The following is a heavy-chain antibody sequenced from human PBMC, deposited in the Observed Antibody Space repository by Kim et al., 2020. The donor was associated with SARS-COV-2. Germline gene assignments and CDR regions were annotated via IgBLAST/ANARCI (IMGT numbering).Heavy chain of an antibody. CDR1: GGSISSYY. Sequence: SETLSLTCTVSGGSISSYYWSWIRQPPGKGLEWIGYIYYSGSTNYNPSLKSRVTISVDTSKNQFSLKLSSVTAADTAVYYCASSAPAQHDAFDIWGQGTMVTVSS. J-gene: IGHJ3*02. D-gene: IGHD2-2*01. CDR3: ASSAPAQHDAFDI. CDR2: IYYSGST. V-gene: IGHV4-59*01.